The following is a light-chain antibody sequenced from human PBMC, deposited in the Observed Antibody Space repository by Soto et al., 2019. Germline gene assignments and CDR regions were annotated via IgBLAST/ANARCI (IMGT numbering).Light chain of an antibody. CDR3: QQANSPYS. CDR2: GAS. CDR1: HDVSSW. J-gene: IGKJ2*03. V-gene: IGKV1-12*01. Sequence: DIQMTQSPSSFSASVGDRVTITCRASHDVSSWLAWYQQKPGKAPRLLIYGASTLQSGVPSRFSGSGSGTDFTLTISSLQPEDFAIYYCQQANSPYSFGQGTKLEIK.